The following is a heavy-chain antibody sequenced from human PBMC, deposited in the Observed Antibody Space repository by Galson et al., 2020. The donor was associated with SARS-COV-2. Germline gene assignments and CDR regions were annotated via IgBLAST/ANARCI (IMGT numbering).Heavy chain of an antibody. J-gene: IGHJ5*02. CDR2: ISSSSSYI. Sequence: GGSLRLSCAASGFTFSSYSMNWVRQAPGKGLEWVSSISSSSSYIYYADSVKGRFTISRDNAKNSLYLQMNSLRAEDTAVYYCARDGPVLRYFDTPWGQGTLVTVSS. D-gene: IGHD3-9*01. CDR3: ARDGPVLRYFDTP. CDR1: GFTFSSYS. V-gene: IGHV3-21*01.